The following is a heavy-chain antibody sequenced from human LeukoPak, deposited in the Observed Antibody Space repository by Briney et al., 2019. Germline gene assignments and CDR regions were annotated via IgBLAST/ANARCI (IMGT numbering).Heavy chain of an antibody. D-gene: IGHD3-10*01. J-gene: IGHJ4*02. CDR1: GYTFTGYY. CDR2: INPNSGGT. Sequence: ASVKVSCKASGYTFTGYYMHWVRQAPGQGLEWMGWINPNSGGTNYAQKFQGRVTITADKSTSTAYMELSSLRSEDTAVYYCAREAYYYGSGSFDPDFDYWGQGTLVTVSS. CDR3: AREAYYYGSGSFDPDFDY. V-gene: IGHV1-2*02.